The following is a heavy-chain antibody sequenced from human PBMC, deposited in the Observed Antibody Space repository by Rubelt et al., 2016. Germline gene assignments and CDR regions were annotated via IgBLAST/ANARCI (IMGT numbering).Heavy chain of an antibody. D-gene: IGHD6-19*01. CDR1: GFTFINTW. J-gene: IGHJ4*02. Sequence: SGFTFINTWMTWVRQAPGKGLEWVANIKQDGSDKYYVDSVKGRFTISRDNAKNSVYLQMNSLRAEDTAVYYCATEGSGWYPFEFWGQGTLVTVSS. CDR2: IKQDGSDK. CDR3: ATEGSGWYPFEF. V-gene: IGHV3-7*01.